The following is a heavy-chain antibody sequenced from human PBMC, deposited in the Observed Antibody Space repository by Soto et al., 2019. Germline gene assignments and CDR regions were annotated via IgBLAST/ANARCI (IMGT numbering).Heavy chain of an antibody. CDR1: EFTFSNYA. CDR2: ISYDGNNK. V-gene: IGHV3-30*03. Sequence: QVQLVESGGGAVQPGGSRRLSCAASEFTFSNYAMHWVRQAPGKGLQWLAVISYDGNNKYYADSVEGRFTISRDNSTNTVYLQMNSLRLEDTAVYYCARGPSYSDSYFDHWGQGTLVTVSS. D-gene: IGHD4-17*01. CDR3: ARGPSYSDSYFDH. J-gene: IGHJ4*02.